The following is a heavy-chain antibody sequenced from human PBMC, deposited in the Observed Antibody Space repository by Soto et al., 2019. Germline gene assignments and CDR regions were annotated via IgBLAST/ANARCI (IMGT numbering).Heavy chain of an antibody. V-gene: IGHV4-39*01. Sequence: SETLSLTCTVSGGSISGYYWGWIRQPPGKGLEWIGSIYDSGSTYYNPSLKSRVTVSVDTSKNQFSLKKSSVTAADTAVYYCARQDGRDVLDIRGEGTMV. J-gene: IGHJ3*02. CDR1: GGSISGYY. CDR2: IYDSGST. CDR3: ARQDGRDVLDI.